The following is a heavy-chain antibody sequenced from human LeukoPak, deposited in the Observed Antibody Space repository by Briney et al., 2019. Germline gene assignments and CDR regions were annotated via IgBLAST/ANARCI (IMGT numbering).Heavy chain of an antibody. V-gene: IGHV4-38-2*02. CDR1: GYSISSAYY. Sequence: SETLSLTCSVSGYSISSAYYWSWIRQPPGKGLEWIGEINHSGSTNYNPSLKSRVTISVDTSKNQFSLKLSSVTAADTAVYYCARSSGSGFDYWGQGTLVTVSS. D-gene: IGHD1-26*01. CDR2: INHSGST. CDR3: ARSSGSGFDY. J-gene: IGHJ4*02.